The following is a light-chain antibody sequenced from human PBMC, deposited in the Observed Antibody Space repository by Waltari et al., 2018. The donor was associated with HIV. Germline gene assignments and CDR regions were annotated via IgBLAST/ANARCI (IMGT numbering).Light chain of an antibody. V-gene: IGLV1-47*01. Sequence: QSVLTQPPSASGTPGQRVTISCSGSSSNIGSNYVYWYQQLPGTAPKLLIYRNNQRPSGVPDRLAGAKSGTSAYLAISGLRSEDEADYYCAAWDDSLSGVVFGGGTKLTVL. J-gene: IGLJ2*01. CDR2: RNN. CDR1: SSNIGSNY. CDR3: AAWDDSLSGVV.